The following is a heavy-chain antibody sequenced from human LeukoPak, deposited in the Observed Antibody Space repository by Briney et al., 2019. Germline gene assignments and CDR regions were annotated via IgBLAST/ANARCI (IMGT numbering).Heavy chain of an antibody. V-gene: IGHV4-39*01. CDR2: IYYSGST. J-gene: IGHJ4*02. Sequence: PSETLSLTCTVSGGSISSSSYYWGWIRQPPGKGLEWIGSIYYSGSTYYNPSLESRVTISVDTSKNQFSLKLSSVTAADTAVYYCVGTMVRGVITFDYWGQGTLVTVSS. D-gene: IGHD3-10*01. CDR3: VGTMVRGVITFDY. CDR1: GGSISSSSYY.